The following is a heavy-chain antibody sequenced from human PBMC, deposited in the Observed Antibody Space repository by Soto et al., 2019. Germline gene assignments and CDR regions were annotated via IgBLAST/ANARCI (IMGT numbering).Heavy chain of an antibody. Sequence: QVQLQESGPGLVKPSQTLSLTCTVSSGSINSGGYYWSWIRQYPGKGLEWLGYIYYSGNTYYNPSLRSRLSIYRDTPNNQFSLKLTSVTAADTAVYYCARRIVTAGLFDYWGQGTLVTVSS. D-gene: IGHD4-4*01. CDR2: IYYSGNT. CDR3: ARRIVTAGLFDY. J-gene: IGHJ4*02. V-gene: IGHV4-31*03. CDR1: SGSINSGGYY.